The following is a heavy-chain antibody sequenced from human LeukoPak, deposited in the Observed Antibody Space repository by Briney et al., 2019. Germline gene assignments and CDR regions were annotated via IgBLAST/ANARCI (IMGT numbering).Heavy chain of an antibody. CDR2: MNPNSGNT. V-gene: IGHV1-8*01. D-gene: IGHD4-17*01. CDR3: ARDHYGVHAFDI. J-gene: IGHJ3*02. CDR1: GYTFTSYD. Sequence: ASVKVSCKASGYTFTSYDINWVRQATGQGLEWMGWMNPNSGNTGYAQKFQGRVTMTRNTSISTAYMELSSLRSEDTAVYYCARDHYGVHAFDIWGQGAMVTVSS.